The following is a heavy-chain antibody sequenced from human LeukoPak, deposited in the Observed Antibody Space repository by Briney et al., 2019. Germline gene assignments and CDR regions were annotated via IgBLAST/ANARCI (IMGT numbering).Heavy chain of an antibody. CDR1: EFTFSSYS. J-gene: IGHJ5*02. CDR2: ISSTVSSI. Sequence: GGSLRLSWAASEFTFSSYSVSWVSQAPRRGLEWVSYISSTVSSIYYTDSVRGRFTISRDNAKNSLYLQMNSLRAEDTAVYYCARDVTYHGGDWFDPWGQGTLVTVSS. V-gene: IGHV3-48*04. CDR3: ARDVTYHGGDWFDP. D-gene: IGHD4-23*01.